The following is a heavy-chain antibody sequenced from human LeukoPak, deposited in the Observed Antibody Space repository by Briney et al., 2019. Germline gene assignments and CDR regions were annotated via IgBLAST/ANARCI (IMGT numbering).Heavy chain of an antibody. CDR1: GGSISSYY. J-gene: IGHJ4*02. V-gene: IGHV4-59*01. CDR3: ARGLSGSYFY. D-gene: IGHD1-26*01. Sequence: SETLSLTCTVSGGSISSYYWSWIRQPPGKGLEWIGHIYYSGSTNYNPSLKSRVTISVDTSKNQFSLKLSSVTAADAAVYYCARGLSGSYFYWGQGTLVTVSS. CDR2: IYYSGST.